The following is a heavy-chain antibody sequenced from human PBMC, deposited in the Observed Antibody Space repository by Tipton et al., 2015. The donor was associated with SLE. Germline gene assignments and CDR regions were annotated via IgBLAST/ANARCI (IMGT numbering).Heavy chain of an antibody. V-gene: IGHV1-2*02. Sequence: QSGAEVKKPGASVKVSCKAPSDTFSNYGFTWVRQAPGERLEWMGWINPNSGGTIHAQNFQDRVTMTGDTSINTVYMELRRLRSDDTAVYYCARDGDGDNWLDPWGQGTLVTVSS. J-gene: IGHJ5*02. CDR3: ARDGDGDNWLDP. D-gene: IGHD2-21*01. CDR1: SDTFSNYG. CDR2: INPNSGGT.